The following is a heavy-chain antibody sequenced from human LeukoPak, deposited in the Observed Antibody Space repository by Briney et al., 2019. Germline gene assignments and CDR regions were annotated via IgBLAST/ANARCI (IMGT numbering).Heavy chain of an antibody. V-gene: IGHV4-34*01. Sequence: SETLSLTCAVYGGSFSGYYWSWIRQPPGKELEWIGEINHRGSTNYNPSLKSRVTISVDTSKNQFSLKLSSVTAADTAVYYCARGPSTTFDYWGQGTLVTVSS. D-gene: IGHD2/OR15-2a*01. CDR2: INHRGST. CDR1: GGSFSGYY. CDR3: ARGPSTTFDY. J-gene: IGHJ4*02.